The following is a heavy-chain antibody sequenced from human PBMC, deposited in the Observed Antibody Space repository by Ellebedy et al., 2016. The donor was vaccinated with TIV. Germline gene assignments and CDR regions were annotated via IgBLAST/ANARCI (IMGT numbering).Heavy chain of an antibody. CDR2: INHSGNT. J-gene: IGHJ4*02. Sequence: SETLSLTCAVYGGSFSGYYWGWIRQPPGKGLEWIGEINHSGNTNYNPSLKSRVTISVDTSKNQFSLNLNSVTAADTAAYYCARGGTFSHGLWYFDYWGQGTLVTVSS. CDR1: GGSFSGYY. CDR3: ARGGTFSHGLWYFDY. D-gene: IGHD5-18*01. V-gene: IGHV4-34*01.